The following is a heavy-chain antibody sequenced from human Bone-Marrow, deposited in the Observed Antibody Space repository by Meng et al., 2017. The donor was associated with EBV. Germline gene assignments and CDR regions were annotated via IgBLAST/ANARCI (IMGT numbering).Heavy chain of an antibody. CDR1: GLPFSSYA. Sequence: EVQLLDSGGGLVQPGGSLRLACTASGLPFSSYAMSWVRQAPGKGLEWVSGISGSGGSTYHADSVKGRFIISRDNSKNTLYLQMNSLRAEDTAVYYCAKGFCDDCSPYYFDHWGQGTLVTVSS. CDR3: AKGFCDDCSPYYFDH. D-gene: IGHD2-21*02. CDR2: ISGSGGST. J-gene: IGHJ4*02. V-gene: IGHV3-23*01.